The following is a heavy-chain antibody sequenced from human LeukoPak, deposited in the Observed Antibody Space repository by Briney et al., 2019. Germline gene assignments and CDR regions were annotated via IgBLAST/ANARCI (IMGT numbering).Heavy chain of an antibody. CDR3: ARVAGIVGATFWFDP. CDR2: ISSSGSTI. V-gene: IGHV3-11*01. Sequence: GGSLRLSCAASGFTVSSNYMSWVRQAPGKGLEWVSYISSSGSTIYYADSVKGRFTISRDNAKNSLYLQMNSLRAEDTAVYYCARVAGIVGATFWFDPWGQGTLVTVSS. CDR1: GFTVSSNY. J-gene: IGHJ5*02. D-gene: IGHD1-26*01.